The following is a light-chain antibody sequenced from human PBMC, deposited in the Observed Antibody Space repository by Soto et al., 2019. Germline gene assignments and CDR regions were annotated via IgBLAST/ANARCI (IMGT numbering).Light chain of an antibody. CDR1: SSDVGGYDY. J-gene: IGLJ2*01. CDR2: DVS. V-gene: IGLV2-14*03. Sequence: QSVLTQSASVSGSPGQSITISCTGSSSDVGGYDYVSWYQRHPGKAPKMIIYDVSHRPSGVSNRFTGSKSGNTASLTVSGLQAEDEADYYCTSYTSSDTLLFGGGTKLTVL. CDR3: TSYTSSDTLL.